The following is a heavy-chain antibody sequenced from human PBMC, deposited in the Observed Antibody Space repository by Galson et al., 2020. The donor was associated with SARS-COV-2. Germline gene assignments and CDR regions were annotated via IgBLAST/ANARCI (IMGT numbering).Heavy chain of an antibody. V-gene: IGHV1-3*01. CDR1: GYTFTSYA. Sequence: ASVKVSCKASGYTFTSYAMHWVRQAPGQRLEWMGWINAGNGNTKYSQKFQGRVTITRDTSASTAYMELSSLRSEDTAVYYCARGYPGYSSGWPQVYYYYMDVWGKGTTVTVSS. D-gene: IGHD6-19*01. CDR3: ARGYPGYSSGWPQVYYYYMDV. J-gene: IGHJ6*03. CDR2: INAGNGNT.